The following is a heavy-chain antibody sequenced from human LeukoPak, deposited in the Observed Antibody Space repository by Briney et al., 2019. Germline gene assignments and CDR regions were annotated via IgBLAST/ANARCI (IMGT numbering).Heavy chain of an antibody. J-gene: IGHJ4*02. V-gene: IGHV3-74*03. CDR1: GFTFSSNW. CDR2: INPDGTST. Sequence: PGGSLRLSCAASGFTFSSNWLHWVRHDPEKGLVWVSYINPDGTSTKYADSVQGRFTISRDNAKNTLYLQMNSLRGDDTAVYYCAKDLHFRSADYWGQGTLVTVSS. CDR3: AKDLHFRSADY. D-gene: IGHD2/OR15-2a*01.